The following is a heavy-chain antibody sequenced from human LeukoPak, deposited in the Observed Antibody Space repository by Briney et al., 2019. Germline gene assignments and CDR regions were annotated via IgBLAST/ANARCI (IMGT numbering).Heavy chain of an antibody. CDR2: IYPGDSDT. Sequence: GESLKISCKGSGYSFTSYWIGWVRQMPGKGLEWMGIIYPGDSDTRYSPSLQGQVTISADKSISTAYLQWSSLKASDTAMYYCARQAYCGDDCRNYHYDMDVWGQGTTVTVSS. V-gene: IGHV5-51*01. CDR1: GYSFTSYW. D-gene: IGHD2-21*02. CDR3: ARQAYCGDDCRNYHYDMDV. J-gene: IGHJ6*02.